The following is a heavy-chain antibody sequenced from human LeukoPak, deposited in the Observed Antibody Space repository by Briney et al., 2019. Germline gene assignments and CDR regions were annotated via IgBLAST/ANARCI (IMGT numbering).Heavy chain of an antibody. CDR3: ARAYPAATFDY. CDR1: GGSISSYY. Sequence: SETLSLTCTVSGGSISSYYWSWIRQPPGKGLEWIGYIYYSGSTNYNPSLKSRVTISVDTSENQFSLKLSSVTAADTAVYYCARAYPAATFDYWGQGTLVTVSS. CDR2: IYYSGST. J-gene: IGHJ4*02. D-gene: IGHD2-2*01. V-gene: IGHV4-59*01.